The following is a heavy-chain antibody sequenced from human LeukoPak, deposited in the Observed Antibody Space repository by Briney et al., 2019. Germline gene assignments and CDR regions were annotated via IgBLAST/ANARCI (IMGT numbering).Heavy chain of an antibody. CDR2: INPNSGGT. J-gene: IGHJ4*02. CDR1: GYTFTGYY. Sequence: GASVKLSCKASGYTFTGYYMHWVRQAPGQGLEWMGRINPNSGGTNYAQKFQGRVTMTRDTSISTAYMELSRLRSGDTAVYYCARAGSSSWYYGYWGQGTLVTVSS. V-gene: IGHV1-2*06. CDR3: ARAGSSSWYYGY. D-gene: IGHD6-13*01.